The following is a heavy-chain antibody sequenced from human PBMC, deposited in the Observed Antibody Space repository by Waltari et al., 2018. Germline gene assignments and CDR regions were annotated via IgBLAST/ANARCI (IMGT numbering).Heavy chain of an antibody. Sequence: QVQLVQSGAEVKKPGSSVKVSCKASGGTFSSYTISWVRQAPGQGLEWMGGTSPILGIANDAQKFQGRVTITADKSTSTAYMELSSLRSEDTAVYYCATARAYSYGYTDVDYWGQGTLVTVSS. CDR3: ATARAYSYGYTDVDY. CDR2: TSPILGIA. V-gene: IGHV1-69*02. CDR1: GGTFSSYT. D-gene: IGHD5-18*01. J-gene: IGHJ4*02.